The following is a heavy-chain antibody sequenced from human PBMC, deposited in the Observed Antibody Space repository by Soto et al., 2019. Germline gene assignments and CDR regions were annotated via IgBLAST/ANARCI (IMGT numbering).Heavy chain of an antibody. CDR2: IRSRAYGGTT. Sequence: EVQLAESGGHMVQPGRSLRLSCTASGFTFGDNAMSWFRQAPGEGLEWVGFIRSRAYGGTTEYAASVKGRFTISRDDSKSIAYLQMNSLKTEDTALYYCTRGWIFGPLINWFDPWGQGTLVTVSS. V-gene: IGHV3-49*03. CDR3: TRGWIFGPLINWFDP. D-gene: IGHD3-3*01. J-gene: IGHJ5*02. CDR1: GFTFGDNA.